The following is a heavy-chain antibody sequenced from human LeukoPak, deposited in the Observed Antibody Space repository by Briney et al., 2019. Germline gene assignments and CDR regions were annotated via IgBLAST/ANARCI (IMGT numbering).Heavy chain of an antibody. CDR2: IYHSGST. CDR1: GYSISSGYY. Sequence: SEPLSLTCTVSGYSISSGYYWGWIRQPPGKGLEWIGSIYHSGSTYYNPSLKSRVTISVDTSKNQFSLKLSSVTAADTAVYYCARVRQQLGFYYYYYYYMDVWGKGTTVTVSS. D-gene: IGHD6-13*01. CDR3: ARVRQQLGFYYYYYYYMDV. V-gene: IGHV4-38-2*02. J-gene: IGHJ6*03.